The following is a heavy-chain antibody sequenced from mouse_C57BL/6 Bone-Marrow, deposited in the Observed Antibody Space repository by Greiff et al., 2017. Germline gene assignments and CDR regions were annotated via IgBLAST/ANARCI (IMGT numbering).Heavy chain of an antibody. V-gene: IGHV1-81*01. CDR2: IYPRSGNT. CDR1: GYTFPSYG. D-gene: IGHD1-1*01. Sequence: VKVVESGAELARPGASVKLSCKASGYTFPSYGISWVKQRTGQGLEWIGEIYPRSGNTYYNEKFKGKATLTADKSSSTAYMELRSLTSEDSAVYFCARRSRYYGSSYVFAYWGQGTLVTVSA. CDR3: ARRSRYYGSSYVFAY. J-gene: IGHJ3*01.